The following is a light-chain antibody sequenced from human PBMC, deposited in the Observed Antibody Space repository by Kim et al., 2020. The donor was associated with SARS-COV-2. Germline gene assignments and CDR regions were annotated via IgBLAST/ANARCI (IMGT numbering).Light chain of an antibody. CDR2: QDS. CDR1: KLGDKY. Sequence: PGQTASITCSGDKLGDKYACWYQQKPGQSPVLVIYQDSKRPSGIPERFSGSNSGNTATLTISGTQAMDEADYYCQAWDSSTTAWVFGGGTQLTVL. J-gene: IGLJ3*02. CDR3: QAWDSSTTAWV. V-gene: IGLV3-1*01.